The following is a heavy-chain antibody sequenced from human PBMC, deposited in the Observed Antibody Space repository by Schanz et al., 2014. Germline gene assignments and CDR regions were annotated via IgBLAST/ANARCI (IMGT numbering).Heavy chain of an antibody. CDR2: IDRDGGHT. CDR1: GFSFDDYT. CDR3: ARGTPFLCDY. Sequence: EVQLVESGGVVAQPGGSLRLSCAASGFSFDDYTMHWVRQAPGKGLEWVSLIDRDGGHTYYADSVKGRFTISRDNAKNSLYLQMSSLRAEDTAVYYCARGTPFLCDYWGQGTLVTVSS. J-gene: IGHJ4*02. V-gene: IGHV3-43*01. D-gene: IGHD3-16*01.